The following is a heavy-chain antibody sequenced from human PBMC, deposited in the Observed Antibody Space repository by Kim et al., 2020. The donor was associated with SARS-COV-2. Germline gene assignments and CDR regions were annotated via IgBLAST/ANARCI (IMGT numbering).Heavy chain of an antibody. Sequence: GGSLRLSCAASGLTFSGYWMHWVRQAPGKGLVWVSRINSDGSTTNYADSVKGRFTISRDNSKNTLYLQMNSLRAEDTAVYYCASRTAVARIYYFDYWGQG. D-gene: IGHD6-19*01. V-gene: IGHV3-74*01. J-gene: IGHJ4*02. CDR1: GLTFSGYW. CDR3: ASRTAVARIYYFDY. CDR2: INSDGSTT.